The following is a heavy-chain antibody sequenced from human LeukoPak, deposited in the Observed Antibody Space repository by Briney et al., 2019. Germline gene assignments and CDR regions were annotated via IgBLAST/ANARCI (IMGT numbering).Heavy chain of an antibody. V-gene: IGHV1-69*13. J-gene: IGHJ3*02. Sequence: SVKVSCKASGGTFSSYAISWVRQAPGQGLEWMGGIIPIFGTANYAQKFQGRVTITADESTSTAYMELSSLRTEDTAVYYCARAPLSIAVAGYNAFDIWGQGTMVTVSS. D-gene: IGHD6-19*01. CDR1: GGTFSSYA. CDR3: ARAPLSIAVAGYNAFDI. CDR2: IIPIFGTA.